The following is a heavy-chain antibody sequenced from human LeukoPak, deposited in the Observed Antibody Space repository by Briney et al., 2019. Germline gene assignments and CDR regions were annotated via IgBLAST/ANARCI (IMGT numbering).Heavy chain of an antibody. Sequence: SETMFLTCTVSGGSISSYYWSWIRQPPGKGLEWIGYIYYSGSTNYNPSLKSRVTISVDTSKNQFSLKLSSVTAADTAVYYCARGRRDGYNLSLDFDYWGQGTLVTVSS. CDR3: ARGRRDGYNLSLDFDY. V-gene: IGHV4-59*01. D-gene: IGHD5-24*01. CDR1: GGSISSYY. CDR2: IYYSGST. J-gene: IGHJ4*02.